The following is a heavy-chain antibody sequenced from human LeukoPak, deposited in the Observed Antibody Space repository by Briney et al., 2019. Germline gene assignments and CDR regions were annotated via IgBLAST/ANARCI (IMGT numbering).Heavy chain of an antibody. CDR3: AREWYSSSWYEDDY. D-gene: IGHD6-13*01. Sequence: GGSLRLSCAASGFTFSIYWMHWVRQAPGKGLVWVSRINSDGSSTSYADSVKGRFTISRDNAKNTLYLQMNSLRAEDTAVYYCAREWYSSSWYEDDYWGQGTLVTVSS. J-gene: IGHJ4*02. CDR1: GFTFSIYW. V-gene: IGHV3-74*01. CDR2: INSDGSST.